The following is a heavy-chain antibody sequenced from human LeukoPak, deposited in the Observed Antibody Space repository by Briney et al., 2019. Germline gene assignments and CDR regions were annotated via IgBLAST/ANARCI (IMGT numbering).Heavy chain of an antibody. D-gene: IGHD2-2*01. V-gene: IGHV4-59*01. J-gene: IGHJ6*02. CDR3: ARVSTSYYYYYGMDV. Sequence: SETLSLTCTVSGGSISSYYWSWIRQPPGKGLEWIGYIYYSGSTNYNPSLKSRVTISVDTSKNQFSLKLSSVTAADTAVYYCARVSTSYYYYYGMDVWGHGTTVTVSS. CDR2: IYYSGST. CDR1: GGSISSYY.